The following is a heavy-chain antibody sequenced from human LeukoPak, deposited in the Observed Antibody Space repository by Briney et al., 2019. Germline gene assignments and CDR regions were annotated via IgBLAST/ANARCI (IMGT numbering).Heavy chain of an antibody. CDR1: GDSISNYY. CDR2: ISSTGSN. CDR3: GRHFGGTSGNYYTDS. J-gene: IGHJ5*01. Sequence: PSETLSLTCTVSGDSISNYYWNWIRQPPGKGLEWIGYISSTGSNDYNPSLKSRVTMSVDTSRNLFSLRLTSVTAADTAVYYCGRHFGGTSGNYYTDSWGQGTLVTVSS. D-gene: IGHD3-10*01. V-gene: IGHV4-59*08.